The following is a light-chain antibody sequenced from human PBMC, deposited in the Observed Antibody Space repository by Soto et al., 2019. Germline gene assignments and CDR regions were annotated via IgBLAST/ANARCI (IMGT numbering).Light chain of an antibody. Sequence: SYELTQPPSVSVAPGKTARITCGGDNIGTKSFHWYQHKAGQAPILVIYFDSDRPSGIPERFSASNSENTATLIISRVEAGDEADYYCQVWATGSEPNVVFGGGTKVTVL. CDR1: NIGTKS. CDR2: FDS. J-gene: IGLJ2*01. V-gene: IGLV3-21*01. CDR3: QVWATGSEPNVV.